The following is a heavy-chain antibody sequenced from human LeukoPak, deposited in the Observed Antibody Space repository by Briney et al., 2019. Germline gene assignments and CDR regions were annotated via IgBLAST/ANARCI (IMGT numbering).Heavy chain of an antibody. Sequence: ASVKVSCKASGYTFTGHYIHWVRQAPGQGLEWMGWINPNSGSTNYAQKFQGRVTMTRDTSISIAYMELTRLRSDDTAVFYCARDGYYYGSGSFVDYWGQGTLVIVSS. J-gene: IGHJ4*02. D-gene: IGHD3-10*01. CDR1: GYTFTGHY. CDR2: INPNSGST. CDR3: ARDGYYYGSGSFVDY. V-gene: IGHV1-2*02.